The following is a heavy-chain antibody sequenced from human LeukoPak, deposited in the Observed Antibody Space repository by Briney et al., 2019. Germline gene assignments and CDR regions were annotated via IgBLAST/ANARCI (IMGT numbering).Heavy chain of an antibody. V-gene: IGHV4-31*03. Sequence: KPSETLSLTCTVSGGSISSGGYYWSWIRQHPGKGLEWIGYIYYSGSTYYNPSLKSRVTISVDTSKNQFSLKLSSVTAADTAVYYCARDPPNIVVEPAATTYNWIDPWGQGTLVTVSS. CDR2: IYYSGST. J-gene: IGHJ5*02. D-gene: IGHD2-2*01. CDR3: ARDPPNIVVEPAATTYNWIDP. CDR1: GGSISSGGYY.